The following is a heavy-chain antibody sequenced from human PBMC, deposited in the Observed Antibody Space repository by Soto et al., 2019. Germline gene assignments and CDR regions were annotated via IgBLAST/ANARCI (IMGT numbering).Heavy chain of an antibody. CDR2: TYYRSKWYN. J-gene: IGHJ6*02. D-gene: IGHD2-2*02. V-gene: IGHV6-1*01. Sequence: HSQTLSLTCAISGDSVSSNSAAWNWIRQSPSRGLEWLGRTYYRSKWYNDYAVSVKSRITINPDTSKNQFSLQLNSVTPEDTAVYYCAREEVQFCSSTSCYMSYYYGMDVWGQGTTVTVSS. CDR1: GDSVSSNSAA. CDR3: AREEVQFCSSTSCYMSYYYGMDV.